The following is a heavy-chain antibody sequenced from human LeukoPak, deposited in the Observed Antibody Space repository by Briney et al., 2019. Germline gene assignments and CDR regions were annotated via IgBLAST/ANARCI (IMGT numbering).Heavy chain of an antibody. D-gene: IGHD5-24*01. V-gene: IGHV1-69*01. CDR1: GGTFSSYA. CDR2: IIPIFGTA. Sequence: SVKVSCKASGGTFSSYAISWVRQAPGQGLEWMGGIIPIFGTANYAQRFQGRVTITADESTSTAYMELSSLRSEDTAVYYCARGDLEMATIGYNWFDPWGQGTMVTVSS. J-gene: IGHJ5*02. CDR3: ARGDLEMATIGYNWFDP.